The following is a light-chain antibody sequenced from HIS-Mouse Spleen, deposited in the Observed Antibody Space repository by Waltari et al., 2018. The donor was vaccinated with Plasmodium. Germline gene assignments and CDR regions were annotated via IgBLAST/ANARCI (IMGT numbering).Light chain of an antibody. V-gene: IGLV3-1*01. J-gene: IGLJ2*01. CDR1: KLGDKY. CDR3: QAWDSSTAVV. CDR2: QDS. Sequence: SYELTQPPSVSVTPGPPASITASGDKLGDKYACWYQQKPGQSPVLVIYQDSKRPSGIPERFSGSNSGNTATLTISGTQAMDEADYYCQAWDSSTAVVFGGGTKLTVL.